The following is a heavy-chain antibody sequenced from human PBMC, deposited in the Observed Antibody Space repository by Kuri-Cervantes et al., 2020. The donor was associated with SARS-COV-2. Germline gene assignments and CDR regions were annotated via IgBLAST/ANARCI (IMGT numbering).Heavy chain of an antibody. CDR2: ISYDGSNK. CDR3: AREDRPSGRYDY. Sequence: GESLKISCAASGFTFSSYAMHWVRQAPGKGLEWVAVISYDGSNKYYADSVKGRFTISRDNSKNTLYLQMNSLRAEDTAVYYCAREDRPSGRYDYWGQGTLVTVSS. V-gene: IGHV3-30-3*01. CDR1: GFTFSSYA. D-gene: IGHD1-26*01. J-gene: IGHJ4*02.